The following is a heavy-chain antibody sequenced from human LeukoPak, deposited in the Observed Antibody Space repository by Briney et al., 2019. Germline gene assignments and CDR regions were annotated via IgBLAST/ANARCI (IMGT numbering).Heavy chain of an antibody. D-gene: IGHD3-22*01. CDR2: IWYDGSNK. V-gene: IGHV3-33*01. Sequence: PGRSLRLSCAASGFTFSSYGVHWVRQAPGKGLEWVAVIWYDGSNKYYADSVKGRFTISRDNSKNTLYLQMNSLRAEDTAVYYCAVGYYDSSGADYWGQGTLVTVSS. J-gene: IGHJ4*02. CDR3: AVGYYDSSGADY. CDR1: GFTFSSYG.